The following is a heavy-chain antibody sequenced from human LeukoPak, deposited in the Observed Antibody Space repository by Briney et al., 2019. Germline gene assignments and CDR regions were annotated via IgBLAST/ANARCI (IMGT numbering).Heavy chain of an antibody. CDR3: ARESLAHGDFWSGYPYYYYGMDV. V-gene: IGHV1-46*01. CDR2: INPSGGSP. J-gene: IGHJ6*02. Sequence: ASVKVSCKAAGYTFTSYYIHWVRQAPGQGLEWMGIINPSGGSPSYAQKFQGRVTMTTGTSTSTAYMELRSLRSDDTAVYYCARESLAHGDFWSGYPYYYYGMDVWGQGTTVTVSS. D-gene: IGHD3-3*01. CDR1: GYTFTSYY.